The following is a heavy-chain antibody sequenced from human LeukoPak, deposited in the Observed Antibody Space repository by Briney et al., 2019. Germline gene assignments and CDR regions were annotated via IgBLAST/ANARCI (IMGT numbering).Heavy chain of an antibody. Sequence: GASVKASCKASGYIFTGYYMHWVRQAPGQGLEWVGWINPNSGGTNYAQKFQGRVTMTRDTSISTVYMELSRLRSDDTAVYYCARTSRAYYDFWSGQNWFDPWGQGTLVTVSS. CDR1: GYIFTGYY. J-gene: IGHJ5*02. CDR2: INPNSGGT. D-gene: IGHD3-3*01. V-gene: IGHV1-2*02. CDR3: ARTSRAYYDFWSGQNWFDP.